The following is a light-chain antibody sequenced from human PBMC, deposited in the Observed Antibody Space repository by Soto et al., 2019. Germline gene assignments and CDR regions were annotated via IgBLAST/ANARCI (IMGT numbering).Light chain of an antibody. J-gene: IGLJ1*01. CDR2: DVS. V-gene: IGLV2-14*01. CDR3: SSYAGSNNPGV. CDR1: SSDFGGYNY. Sequence: QSVLTQPASVSGSPGQSITISCTGNSSDFGGYNYVSWYQQHPGKAPKLMIYDVSNRPSGVSNRFSGSKSGNTASLTVSGLQAEDEADYYCSSYAGSNNPGVFGTGTKVTVL.